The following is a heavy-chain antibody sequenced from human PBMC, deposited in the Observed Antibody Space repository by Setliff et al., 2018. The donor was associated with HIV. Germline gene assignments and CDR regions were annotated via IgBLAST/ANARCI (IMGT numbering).Heavy chain of an antibody. CDR1: GGSFPAYF. V-gene: IGHV4-34*01. CDR3: ATAPGISYFDY. D-gene: IGHD6-13*01. CDR2: LYYGGNT. J-gene: IGHJ4*02. Sequence: ETLSLTCAVYGGSFPAYFWGWVRQPPGKGLEWIGILYYGGNTFYNPSLKSRVTISVDTSKNQLSLDLSSVTAADTAVYYCATAPGISYFDYWGQGALVTVSS.